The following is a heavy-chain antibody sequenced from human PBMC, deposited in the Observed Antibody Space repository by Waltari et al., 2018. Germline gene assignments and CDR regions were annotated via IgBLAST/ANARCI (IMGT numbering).Heavy chain of an antibody. V-gene: IGHV1-69*05. CDR1: GGTFSSYA. J-gene: IGHJ6*02. Sequence: QVQLVQSGAEVKKPGSSVKVSCKASGGTFSSYAISWVRQAPGQGLEWMGGIIPIFGTANYAQKFQGRVTITTDESTSTAYMELSSLRSEDTAVYYCARDLRYCSGGSCYRRLYGMDVWGQGTTVTVSS. CDR3: ARDLRYCSGGSCYRRLYGMDV. D-gene: IGHD2-15*01. CDR2: IIPIFGTA.